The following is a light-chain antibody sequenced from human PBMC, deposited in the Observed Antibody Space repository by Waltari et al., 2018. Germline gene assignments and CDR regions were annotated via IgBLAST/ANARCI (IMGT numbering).Light chain of an antibody. V-gene: IGLV2-14*01. J-gene: IGLJ3*02. CDR2: DVS. CDR3: SSYTSSSTFEV. CDR1: SSDVGGYNY. Sequence: QSALTQPASVSGSPGQSITISCTGTSSDVGGYNYVSWYQQHPGKAPKLMIYDVSKRPSGVSNRFPGSKSGNTASLTISGLQAEDEADYYCSSYTSSSTFEVFGGGTKLTVL.